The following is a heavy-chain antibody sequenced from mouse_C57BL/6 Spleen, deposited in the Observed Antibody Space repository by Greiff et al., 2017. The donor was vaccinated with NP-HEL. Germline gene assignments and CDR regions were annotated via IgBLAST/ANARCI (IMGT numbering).Heavy chain of an antibody. V-gene: IGHV3-1*01. CDR2: ISYSGST. J-gene: IGHJ3*01. CDR1: GYSITSGYD. Sequence: EVKLVESGPGMVKPSQSLSLSCTVTGYSITSGYDWHWIRHFPGNKLEWMGYISYSGSTNYNPSLKSRISITHDTSKNHFFLKLNSVTTEDTATYCCARGGSSPWFAYWGQGTLVTVSA. D-gene: IGHD1-1*01. CDR3: ARGGSSPWFAY.